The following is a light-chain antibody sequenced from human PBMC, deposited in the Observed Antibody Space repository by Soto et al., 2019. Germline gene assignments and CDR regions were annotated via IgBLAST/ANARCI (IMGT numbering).Light chain of an antibody. V-gene: IGKV1-16*01. CDR1: QGINNY. Sequence: DIQMTQSPSSLSASVGDRVTLTCRASQGINNYLAWFQQQPGKAPKSLIFAESSLQSGVPSRFSGFGSGTLITLTISSLQPEDFATYYCQQYYSFPWTFGQGTKVEI. J-gene: IGKJ1*01. CDR3: QQYYSFPWT. CDR2: AES.